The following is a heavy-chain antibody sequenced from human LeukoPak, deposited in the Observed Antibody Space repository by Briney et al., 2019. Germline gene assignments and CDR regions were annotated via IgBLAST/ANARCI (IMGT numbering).Heavy chain of an antibody. J-gene: IGHJ4*02. CDR2: ISWNSGTI. CDR1: GFTFSSYA. V-gene: IGHV3-9*01. D-gene: IGHD3-10*01. CDR3: AKDKVFGGELDY. Sequence: PGGALRLSCAASGFTFSSYAMHWVRQAPGKGLEWVSGISWNSGTIGYADSVKGRFTISRDNAKNSLYLQMNSLRAEDTALYYCAKDKVFGGELDYWGQGTLVTVSS.